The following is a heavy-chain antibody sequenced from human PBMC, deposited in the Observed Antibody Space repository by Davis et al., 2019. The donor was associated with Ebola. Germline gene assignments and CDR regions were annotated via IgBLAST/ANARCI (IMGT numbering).Heavy chain of an antibody. Sequence: GESLKISCKGSGYSFTSYWISWVRQMPGKGLEWMGRIDPSDSYTNYSPSFQGHVTISADKSISTAYLQWSSLKASDTAMYYCARHLLSYCGGDCYEPYFDYWGQGTLVTVSS. J-gene: IGHJ4*02. CDR2: IDPSDSYT. D-gene: IGHD2-21*02. CDR3: ARHLLSYCGGDCYEPYFDY. V-gene: IGHV5-10-1*01. CDR1: GYSFTSYW.